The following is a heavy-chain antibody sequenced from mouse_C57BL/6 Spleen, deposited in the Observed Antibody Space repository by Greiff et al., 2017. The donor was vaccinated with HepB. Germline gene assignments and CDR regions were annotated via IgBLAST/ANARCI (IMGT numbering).Heavy chain of an antibody. CDR2: IDPSDSYT. V-gene: IGHV1-50*01. Sequence: QVQLQQPGAELVKPGASVKLSCKASGYTFTSYWMQWVKQRPGQGLEWIGEIDPSDSYTNYNQKFKGKATLTVETSSSTAYMQLSSLTSEDSAVYYCARSPQGYGSSHFDYWGQGTTLTVSS. D-gene: IGHD1-1*01. J-gene: IGHJ2*01. CDR3: ARSPQGYGSSHFDY. CDR1: GYTFTSYW.